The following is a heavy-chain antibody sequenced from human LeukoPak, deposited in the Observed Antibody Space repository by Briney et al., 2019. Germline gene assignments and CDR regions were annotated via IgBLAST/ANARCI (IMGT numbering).Heavy chain of an antibody. Sequence: SVKVSCKASGGTFSSYAISWVRQAPGERVEWMGGIIPIFGTANYAQKFQGRVTITADKSTSTAYMELSSLRAEDTAVYYCARDGRDYYDSSGPFDYWGQGTLVTVSS. J-gene: IGHJ4*02. V-gene: IGHV1-69*06. D-gene: IGHD3-22*01. CDR2: IIPIFGTA. CDR1: GGTFSSYA. CDR3: ARDGRDYYDSSGPFDY.